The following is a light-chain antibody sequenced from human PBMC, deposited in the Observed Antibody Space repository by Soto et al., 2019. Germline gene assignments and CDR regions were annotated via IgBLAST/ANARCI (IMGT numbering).Light chain of an antibody. V-gene: IGLV1-40*01. J-gene: IGLJ2*01. Sequence: QLVLTQPPSVSGAPGQRVTISCTGSSSNIGAGYDVHWYQQLPGTAPKLLMYANSNRPSGVPDRFSGSKSGTSASLAITGLQAEDEAAYYCQSYATSLGVVFGGGTKLTVL. CDR2: ANS. CDR3: QSYATSLGVV. CDR1: SSNIGAGYD.